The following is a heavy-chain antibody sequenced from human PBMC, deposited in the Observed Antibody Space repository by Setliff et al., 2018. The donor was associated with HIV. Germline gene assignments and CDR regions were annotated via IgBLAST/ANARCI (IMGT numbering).Heavy chain of an antibody. CDR2: IYYSGET. D-gene: IGHD3-10*01. J-gene: IGHJ6*03. CDR1: GGSINNYF. CDR3: ARDGPLEGSYRYYYYYMDV. Sequence: SETLSLTCTVSGGSINNYFWSWIRQSPGRGLEWIGYIYYSGETNYNPSLKSRVTFSVDTSKNQFSLKLRSVTAAASAVYYCARDGPLEGSYRYYYYYMDVWGKGTTVTVSS. V-gene: IGHV4-59*01.